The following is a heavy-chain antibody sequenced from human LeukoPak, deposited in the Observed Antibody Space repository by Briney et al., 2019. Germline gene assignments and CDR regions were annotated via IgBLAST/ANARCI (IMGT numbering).Heavy chain of an antibody. CDR1: VCSISSGGYY. CDR2: IYYSGCT. D-gene: IGHD3-10*01. V-gene: IGHV4-31*03. CDR3: AREGVVRGKGEQLDD. J-gene: IGHJ4*02. Sequence: SQTLFLTCTVSVCSISSGGYYWSWIRQHPGKGLEWIGYIYYSGCTYYNPSLKSRLTISVDTTKNQFSLKLISVPAAVTALYYCAREGVVRGKGEQLDDWNQGTLVTVSA.